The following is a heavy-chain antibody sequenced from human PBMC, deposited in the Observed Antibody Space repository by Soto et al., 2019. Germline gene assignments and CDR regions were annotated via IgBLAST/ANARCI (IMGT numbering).Heavy chain of an antibody. CDR3: ATAERDIVATIWFDP. Sequence: ASVKVSCKVSGYTLTELSMHWVRQAPGKGLEWMGGFDPEDGETIYAQKFQGRVTMTEDTSTDTAYMELSSLRSEDTAVYYCATAERDIVATIWFDPWGQGTLVTVSS. CDR1: GYTLTELS. V-gene: IGHV1-24*01. CDR2: FDPEDGET. J-gene: IGHJ5*02. D-gene: IGHD5-12*01.